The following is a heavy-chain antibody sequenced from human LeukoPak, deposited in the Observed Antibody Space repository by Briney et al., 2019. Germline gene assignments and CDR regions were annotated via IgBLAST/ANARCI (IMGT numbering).Heavy chain of an antibody. J-gene: IGHJ3*02. V-gene: IGHV3-66*01. Sequence: GGSLRLYCAASGFTVSSNYMSWVRQAPGKGLEWVSVIYSGGSTYYADSVKGRFTISRDNSKNTLYLQMNSLRAEDTAVYYCAGCGGSCSDAFDIWGQGTMVTVSS. CDR2: IYSGGST. CDR3: AGCGGSCSDAFDI. D-gene: IGHD2-15*01. CDR1: GFTVSSNY.